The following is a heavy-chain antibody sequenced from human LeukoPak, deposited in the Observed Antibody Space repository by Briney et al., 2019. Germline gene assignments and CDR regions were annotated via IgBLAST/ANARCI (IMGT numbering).Heavy chain of an antibody. CDR3: ARAAAAGYYCYYYMDV. CDR1: GGSFSGYY. J-gene: IGHJ6*03. CDR2: INHSGST. Sequence: SETLSLTCAVYGGSFSGYYWSWIRQPPGKGLEWIGEINHSGSTNYNPSLKSRVTISVDTSKNQFSVKLSSVTAADTAVYYCARAAAAGYYCYYYMDVWGKGTTVTVSS. D-gene: IGHD6-13*01. V-gene: IGHV4-34*01.